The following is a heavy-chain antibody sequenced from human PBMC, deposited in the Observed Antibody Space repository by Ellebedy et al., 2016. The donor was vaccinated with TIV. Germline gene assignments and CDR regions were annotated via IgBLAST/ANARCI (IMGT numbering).Heavy chain of an antibody. CDR1: GYSFTNYW. CDR2: INPSDGDI. D-gene: IGHD1-14*01. V-gene: IGHV1-46*01. CDR3: ARDTGGRRGHNWFDP. J-gene: IGHJ5*02. Sequence: AASVKVSCKASGYSFTNYWMHWVRQAPGQGLEWMGIINPSDGDIRFAWKFRGRVTVTRDTSTSTVYMEVRSLRSDDTAVYYCARDTGGRRGHNWFDPWGQGTLVTVSS.